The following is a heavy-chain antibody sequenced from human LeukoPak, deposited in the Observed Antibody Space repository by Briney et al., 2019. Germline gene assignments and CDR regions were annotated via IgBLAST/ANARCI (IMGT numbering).Heavy chain of an antibody. Sequence: GGSLRLSCAASEFTVSSNYMSWVRQAPGKGLEWGSVIYSGGSTYYADSVKGRFTISRDNSKNTLYLQMNSLRAEDTAVYYCASIQQLVGSEYYQHWGQGTLVTVSS. CDR3: ASIQQLVGSEYYQH. V-gene: IGHV3-53*01. D-gene: IGHD6-13*01. J-gene: IGHJ1*01. CDR2: IYSGGST. CDR1: EFTVSSNY.